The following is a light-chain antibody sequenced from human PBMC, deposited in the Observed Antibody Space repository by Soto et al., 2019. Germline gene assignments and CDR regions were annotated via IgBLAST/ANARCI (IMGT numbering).Light chain of an antibody. CDR3: SSYTSTIPRV. CDR2: DVD. V-gene: IGLV2-14*03. CDR1: SSDVGGYNY. Sequence: QSALTQPAAVSGSPGQSITISCTGTSSDVGGYNYVSWYQQYPGKAPKVVIYDVDNRPSGVSHRFSGSKSGNTASLTISGLQAEAEADFYCSSYTSTIPRVFGTGTRVTVL. J-gene: IGLJ1*01.